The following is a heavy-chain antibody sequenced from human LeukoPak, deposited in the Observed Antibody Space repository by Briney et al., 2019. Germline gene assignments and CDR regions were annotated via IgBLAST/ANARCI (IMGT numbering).Heavy chain of an antibody. V-gene: IGHV3-30*02. CDR2: IQYDGTNK. J-gene: IGHJ4*02. D-gene: IGHD1-26*01. CDR3: AKVLEGIVGATPIDY. CDR1: GFTFSTCG. Sequence: GGSLRLSCAASGFTFSTCGMHWVRQAPGKGLEWVAFIQYDGTNKYYVDSVKGRFTISRDNSKNTLYLQMNSLRAEDTAVYYCAKVLEGIVGATPIDYWGQGTLVTVSS.